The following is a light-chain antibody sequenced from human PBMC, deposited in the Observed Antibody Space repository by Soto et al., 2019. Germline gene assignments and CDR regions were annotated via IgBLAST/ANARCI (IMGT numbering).Light chain of an antibody. CDR2: DVS. CDR1: SSDVGGYNY. J-gene: IGLJ1*01. CDR3: SSYTSSSTLHV. Sequence: QSALTQPASVSGSPGQSITISCTGTSSDVGGYNYVSWYQQHPAKAPKLMIYDVSNRPSGVSTRFPGSKSGNTASLSISGLQAEDEAEYYCSSYTSSSTLHVFGTGTKVTVL. V-gene: IGLV2-14*01.